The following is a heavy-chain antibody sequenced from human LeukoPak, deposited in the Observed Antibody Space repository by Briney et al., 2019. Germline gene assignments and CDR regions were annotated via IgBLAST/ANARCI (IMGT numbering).Heavy chain of an antibody. CDR2: IYYSGST. D-gene: IGHD3-10*01. J-gene: IGHJ5*02. Sequence: SETLSLTCTVSGGSISSYYWSWIRQPPGKGLEWIGYIYYSGSTNYNPSLKSRVTISVDTSKNQFSLKLSSVTAADTAVYYCARSERMVRGVIIGSWFDPWGQGSLVTVSS. CDR3: ARSERMVRGVIIGSWFDP. V-gene: IGHV4-59*01. CDR1: GGSISSYY.